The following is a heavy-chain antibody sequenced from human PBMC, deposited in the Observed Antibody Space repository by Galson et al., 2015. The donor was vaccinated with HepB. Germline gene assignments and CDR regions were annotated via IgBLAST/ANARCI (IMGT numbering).Heavy chain of an antibody. D-gene: IGHD3-22*01. Sequence: SLRLSCAASGFTFSSYGMHWVRQAPGEGLEWVAVIWYDGSNKYYADSVKGRFTISRDNSKNTLYLQMNSLRAEDTAVYYCAREAHLITGDNWFDPWGQGTLVTVSS. CDR1: GFTFSSYG. CDR2: IWYDGSNK. V-gene: IGHV3-33*01. J-gene: IGHJ5*02. CDR3: AREAHLITGDNWFDP.